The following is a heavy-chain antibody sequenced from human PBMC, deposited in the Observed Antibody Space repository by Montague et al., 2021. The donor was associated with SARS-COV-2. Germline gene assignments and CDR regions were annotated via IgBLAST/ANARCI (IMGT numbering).Heavy chain of an antibody. Sequence: SETLSLTCSVSGDSINNNYYYWGWIRQPPGKGLESIGSIYYTGNTYYNPSLRSRVTLSVDTSKNQFSLRLTSVTAAATAMYYCARVGPGYSGYYLVASFDIWGQGTMVTVSS. CDR3: ARVGPGYSGYYLVASFDI. CDR2: IYYTGNT. V-gene: IGHV4-39*07. CDR1: GDSINNNYYY. J-gene: IGHJ3*02. D-gene: IGHD5-12*01.